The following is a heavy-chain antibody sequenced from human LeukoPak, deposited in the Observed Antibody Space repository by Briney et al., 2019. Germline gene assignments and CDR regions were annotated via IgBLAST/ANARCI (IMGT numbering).Heavy chain of an antibody. Sequence: GGSLRLSCAASGFTFSSYAMHWVRQAPGKGLEWVAVISYDGSNKYYADSVKGRFTISRDNSKNTLYLQTNSLRAEDTAVYYCARAPRMYSSSSGFFFDYWGQGTLVTVSS. CDR2: ISYDGSNK. D-gene: IGHD6-6*01. CDR3: ARAPRMYSSSSGFFFDY. CDR1: GFTFSSYA. V-gene: IGHV3-30*01. J-gene: IGHJ4*02.